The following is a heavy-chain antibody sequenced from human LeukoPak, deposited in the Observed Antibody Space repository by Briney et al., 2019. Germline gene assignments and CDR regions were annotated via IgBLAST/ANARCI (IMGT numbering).Heavy chain of an antibody. CDR2: ISGSAGST. D-gene: IGHD5-12*01. CDR1: GITFSSFA. J-gene: IGHJ4*02. V-gene: IGHV3-23*01. CDR3: AKAGHYRGYDDFFTY. Sequence: PGGSLRLSCAASGITFSSFAMSWVRQAPGKGLEWVSAISGSAGSTYYADSVKGRFTSSRDNSKNTLYLQMNSLRADDTAVYYCAKAGHYRGYDDFFTYWSQGNLVTVSS.